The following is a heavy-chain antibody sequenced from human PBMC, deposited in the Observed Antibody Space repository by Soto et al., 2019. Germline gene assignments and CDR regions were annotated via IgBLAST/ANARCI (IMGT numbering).Heavy chain of an antibody. Sequence: QVQLVESGGGVVQPGRSLRLSCAVSGFTVSTYGMHWVRQAPGKGLEWVAVISRDGGTKYYADSVKGRFTISRDNSRNTLVLEMNRLRGDDLAVYYCTGEVASGYWGQGTLVTVSS. CDR3: TGEVASGY. J-gene: IGHJ4*02. V-gene: IGHV3-30*03. CDR1: GFTVSTYG. CDR2: ISRDGGTK. D-gene: IGHD2-8*02.